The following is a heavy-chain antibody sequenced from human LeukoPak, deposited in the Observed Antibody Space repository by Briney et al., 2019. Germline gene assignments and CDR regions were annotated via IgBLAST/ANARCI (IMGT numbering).Heavy chain of an antibody. Sequence: GESLKISCKGSGYSFTSYWIAWVRQMPGKGLEWMGIIYPGDSDTRYSPSFQGQVTISADKSISTAYLQWSSLKASDTAMYYCASQLGYYDSSGYSDYWGQGTLVTVSS. CDR3: ASQLGYYDSSGYSDY. CDR1: GYSFTSYW. J-gene: IGHJ4*02. V-gene: IGHV5-51*01. CDR2: IYPGDSDT. D-gene: IGHD3-22*01.